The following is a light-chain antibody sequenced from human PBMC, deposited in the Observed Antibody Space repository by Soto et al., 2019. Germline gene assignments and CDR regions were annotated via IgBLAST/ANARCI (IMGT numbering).Light chain of an antibody. CDR2: GNN. Sequence: QAVVTLPPSVSGAPGQRVTISCTGSSSNIGAGYDVHWYQQLPGTAPKLLIYGNNNRPSGVPDRFSGSKSATSASLAITGLQVEDEADYYCQSYDDSLSGLYVFGTGTKLTVL. CDR3: QSYDDSLSGLYV. V-gene: IGLV1-40*01. CDR1: SSNIGAGYD. J-gene: IGLJ1*01.